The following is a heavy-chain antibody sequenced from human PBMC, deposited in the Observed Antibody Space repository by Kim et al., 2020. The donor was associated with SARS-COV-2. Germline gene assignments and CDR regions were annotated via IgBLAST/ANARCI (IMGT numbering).Heavy chain of an antibody. V-gene: IGHV3-74*03. CDR3: STGGGYCNGYNCYSFAGES. Sequence: GGSLRLSCTASGFSFSNYWMHWVRQAPGEGLVWVSHIIGDGTNATYADSVRGRFTTSRDNARNTLYLQMNSLTVEDTAVYYCSTGGGYCNGYNCYSFAGESWGQGTLVTVSS. CDR2: IIGDGTNA. CDR1: GFSFSNYW. J-gene: IGHJ4*02. D-gene: IGHD3-10*01.